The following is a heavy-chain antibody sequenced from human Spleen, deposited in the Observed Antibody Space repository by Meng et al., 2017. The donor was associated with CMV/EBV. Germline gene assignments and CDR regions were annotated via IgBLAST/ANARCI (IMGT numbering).Heavy chain of an antibody. Sequence: GESLKISCAASGFTFSSYWMSWVRQAPGKGLEWVANIKQDGSNKYYGDSVKGRFTISRDNSKNTVYLQMTRLRAEDTAVYYCAKRGIFGVYIMDVWGRGTTVTVSS. CDR3: AKRGIFGVYIMDV. V-gene: IGHV3-7*01. CDR1: GFTFSSYW. CDR2: IKQDGSNK. J-gene: IGHJ6*02. D-gene: IGHD3-3*01.